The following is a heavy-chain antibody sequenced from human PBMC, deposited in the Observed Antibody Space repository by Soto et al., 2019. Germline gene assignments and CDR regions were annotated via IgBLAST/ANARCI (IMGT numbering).Heavy chain of an antibody. CDR2: IWYDGSNK. Sequence: GRSLRLSCAASGFTFCSYDMPWLRWAPGKGLEWVAVIWYDGSNKYYADSVKGRFTISRDNSKNTLYLQMNSLRAEDTAVYYCARDATYYDFWSGRNWFDPWGQGT. V-gene: IGHV3-33*01. J-gene: IGHJ5*02. CDR3: ARDATYYDFWSGRNWFDP. D-gene: IGHD3-3*01. CDR1: GFTFCSYD.